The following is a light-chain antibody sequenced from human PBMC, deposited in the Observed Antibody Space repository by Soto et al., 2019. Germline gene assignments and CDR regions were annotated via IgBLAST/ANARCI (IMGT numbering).Light chain of an antibody. CDR2: DAS. J-gene: IGKJ4*01. CDR3: QQRVDWPLT. V-gene: IGKV3-11*01. Sequence: EIVLTQSPATLSLSPGERATLSCRASQSVSSYLVWFQQKPGQAPRLLIYDASTRASGIPARFSGSGSGTDFTLTISSLEPEEFAVYYCQQRVDWPLTFGGGTKVEIK. CDR1: QSVSSY.